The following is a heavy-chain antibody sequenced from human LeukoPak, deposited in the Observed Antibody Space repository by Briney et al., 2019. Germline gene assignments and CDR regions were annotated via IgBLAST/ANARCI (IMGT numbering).Heavy chain of an antibody. CDR2: IYYSGST. V-gene: IGHV4-59*01. CDR1: GGSISSYY. Sequence: SETLSLTCTVSGGSISSYYWSWIRQPPGKGLEWIGYIYYSGSTNYNPSLKSRVTISVDTSKNQFSLKLSSVTAADTAVYYCARDLYGDYDDSGPNDAFDIWGQGTMVTVSS. CDR3: ARDLYGDYDDSGPNDAFDI. D-gene: IGHD4-17*01. J-gene: IGHJ3*02.